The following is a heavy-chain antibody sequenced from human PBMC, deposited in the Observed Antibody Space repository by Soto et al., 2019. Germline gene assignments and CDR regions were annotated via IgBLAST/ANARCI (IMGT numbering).Heavy chain of an antibody. V-gene: IGHV4-61*08. CDR2: ISSRGKT. D-gene: IGHD5-18*01. CDR1: GGSVSSGDFY. CDR3: AIRSYDLELYS. J-gene: IGHJ4*02. Sequence: QVQLQESGPGLVKPSETLSLTCTVSGGSVSSGDFYWSWLRQPPGNGVELIGCISSRGKTDYTPSLKSRVSISVAGSKNQFSRWLTSMTAALTAADYCAIRSYDLELYSWGRGAMVVVSS.